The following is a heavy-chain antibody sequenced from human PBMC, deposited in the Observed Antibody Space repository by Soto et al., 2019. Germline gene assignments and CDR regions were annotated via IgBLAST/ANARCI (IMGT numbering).Heavy chain of an antibody. Sequence: GWSLRLSCVASVFTFSYAWMSWVRQAPGKGLEWVGRIKSKTDGETTDYGAAVKGRFTISRDDSKNTVYLQMNSLKTEDTAVYYCTGYSYGYLHFDYWGQGTPVTVSS. V-gene: IGHV3-15*01. D-gene: IGHD5-18*01. CDR2: IKSKTDGETT. J-gene: IGHJ4*02. CDR3: TGYSYGYLHFDY. CDR1: VFTFSYAW.